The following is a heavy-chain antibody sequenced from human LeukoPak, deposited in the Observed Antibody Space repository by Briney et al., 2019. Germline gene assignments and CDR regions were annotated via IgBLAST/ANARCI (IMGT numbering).Heavy chain of an antibody. Sequence: GGSLRLSCAASGFTFSDYSMNWVRQAPGKGLEWVSSISSGSSYIYYADSVKGRFTISRDNAKNSLYLQMNSLRAEDTAVYYCAKGIVVVPAAMGRWGQGTLVTVSS. V-gene: IGHV3-21*04. J-gene: IGHJ4*02. CDR2: ISSGSSYI. CDR3: AKGIVVVPAAMGR. CDR1: GFTFSDYS. D-gene: IGHD2-2*01.